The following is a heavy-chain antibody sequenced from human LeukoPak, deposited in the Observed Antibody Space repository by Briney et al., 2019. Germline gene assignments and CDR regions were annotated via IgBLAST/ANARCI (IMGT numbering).Heavy chain of an antibody. CDR1: GFTFTSNV. V-gene: IGHV3-7*03. J-gene: IGHJ4*02. CDR2: IKQDGSEK. CDR3: ATKSGNYYNY. D-gene: IGHD1-26*01. Sequence: PGGSLRLSCAASGFTFTSNVMSWVRQAPGKGLEWVANIKQDGSEKYYVDSVKGRFTVSRDNAKRSLYLQINSLRTEDTAVYYCATKSGNYYNYWGRGSLVTVSS.